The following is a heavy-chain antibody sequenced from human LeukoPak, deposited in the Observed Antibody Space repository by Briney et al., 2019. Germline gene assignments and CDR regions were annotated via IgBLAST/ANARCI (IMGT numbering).Heavy chain of an antibody. Sequence: MSSGTLSLTCGVSGGSITNTNYWTWVRQPPGKGLEWIGEVNLQGSTNYNPSLMGRVAIAVDTSENHISLQLTTVTAADTAVYYCARFYYAGPFDIWGQGTMGTVSS. CDR2: VNLQGST. D-gene: IGHD3-22*01. CDR1: GGSITNTNY. V-gene: IGHV4-4*02. J-gene: IGHJ3*02. CDR3: ARFYYAGPFDI.